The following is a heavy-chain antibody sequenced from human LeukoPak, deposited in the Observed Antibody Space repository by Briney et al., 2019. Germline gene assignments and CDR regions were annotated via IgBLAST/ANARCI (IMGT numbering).Heavy chain of an antibody. CDR3: AKLAVAGNNAFDI. J-gene: IGHJ3*02. Sequence: GGSLRLSCAASGFTFSSYGMHWVRQAPGKGREWVAVISYDGSNKYYADSVKGRFTISRDNSKNTLYLQMNSLRAEDTAVYYCAKLAVAGNNAFDIWGQGTMVTVSS. CDR1: GFTFSSYG. CDR2: ISYDGSNK. D-gene: IGHD6-19*01. V-gene: IGHV3-30*18.